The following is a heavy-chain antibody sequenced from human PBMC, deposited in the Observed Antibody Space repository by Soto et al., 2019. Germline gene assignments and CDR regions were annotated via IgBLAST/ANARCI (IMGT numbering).Heavy chain of an antibody. J-gene: IGHJ6*02. CDR1: YGTSVDIGCH. D-gene: IGHD3-3*01. CDR3: ARTQIPYYDFWSGYSPRPYYYGMDV. CDR2: IYYSGST. V-gene: IGHV4-39*01. Sequence: FVTKCHTKSVVYGTSVDIGCHRSRIRQPPGKGLEWIGSIYYSGSTYYNPSLKSRVTISVDTSKNQFSLKLSSVTAADTAVYYCARTQIPYYDFWSGYSPRPYYYGMDVWGQGTTVTVSS.